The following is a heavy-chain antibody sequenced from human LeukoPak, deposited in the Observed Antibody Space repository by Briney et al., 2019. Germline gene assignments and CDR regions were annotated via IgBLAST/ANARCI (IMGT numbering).Heavy chain of an antibody. CDR1: GFTFSSYA. CDR2: ISGSGGST. V-gene: IGHV3-23*01. CDR3: AKKYYYGSGGFYYVFNI. J-gene: IGHJ3*02. Sequence: GGSLRLSCAASGFTFSSYAMSWVRQAPGKGLEWVSAISGSGGSTYYADSVKGRFTISRDNSKNTLYLQMNSLRAEDTAVYYCAKKYYYGSGGFYYVFNIWGKGKMVTVFS. D-gene: IGHD3-10*01.